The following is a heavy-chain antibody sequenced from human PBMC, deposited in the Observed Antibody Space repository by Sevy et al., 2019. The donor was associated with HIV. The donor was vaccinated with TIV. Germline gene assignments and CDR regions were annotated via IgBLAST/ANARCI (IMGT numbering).Heavy chain of an antibody. CDR2: MFNSGST. J-gene: IGHJ2*01. V-gene: IGHV4-4*02. Sequence: SETLSLTCAVSGVSISSGSWWSWVRQPPGKGLEWIGEMFNSGSTNYNPSLRSRVTMSIDKSKNQFSLKLSSVTAADTAVYYCAREAGSGTYYRPLQYFDLWGHGTLVTVSS. CDR3: AREAGSGTYYRPLQYFDL. D-gene: IGHD3-10*01. CDR1: GVSISSGSW.